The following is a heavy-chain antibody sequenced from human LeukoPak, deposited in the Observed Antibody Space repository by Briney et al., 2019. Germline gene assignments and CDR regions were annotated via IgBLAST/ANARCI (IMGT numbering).Heavy chain of an antibody. CDR2: IYYSGST. V-gene: IGHV4-59*08. Sequence: SKTLSLTCTISSGSISGYYWSWIRQPPGKGLEWIGYIYYSGSTNYSPSLKSRVTISVDTSKNQFSLKLSSVTAADTAVYYCVRHRVEASDFDYWGQGTLVTVSS. J-gene: IGHJ4*02. CDR1: SGSISGYY. D-gene: IGHD3-10*01. CDR3: VRHRVEASDFDY.